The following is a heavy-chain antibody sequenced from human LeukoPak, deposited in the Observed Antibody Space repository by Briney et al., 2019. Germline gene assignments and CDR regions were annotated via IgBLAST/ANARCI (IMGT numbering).Heavy chain of an antibody. V-gene: IGHV1-69*01. CDR3: ARVVTPRYCSTPSCYWKGWFDP. CDR2: IIPIFGTA. J-gene: IGHJ5*02. D-gene: IGHD2-2*01. CDR1: GGTFSSYA. Sequence: SVKVSCKASGGTFSSYAISWVRQAPGQGLEWMGGIIPIFGTANYAQKFQGRVTITADESTSTAYMELSSLRSEDTAVYYCARVVTPRYCSTPSCYWKGWFDPWGQGTLVTVSS.